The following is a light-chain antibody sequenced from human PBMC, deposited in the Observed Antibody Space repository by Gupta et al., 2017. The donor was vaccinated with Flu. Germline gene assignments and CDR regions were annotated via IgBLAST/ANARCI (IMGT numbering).Light chain of an antibody. CDR1: QSVSATF. Sequence: EIVLPQSPDTLSLSPGESATLSCRASQSVSATFLAWYQQKPGQAPRLLIYGISIRATGIPDRFSGSGSETDFTLTISRLEPEDFALYYCQQYGSSPWTFGQGTVVEIK. CDR3: QQYGSSPWT. CDR2: GIS. V-gene: IGKV3-20*01. J-gene: IGKJ1*01.